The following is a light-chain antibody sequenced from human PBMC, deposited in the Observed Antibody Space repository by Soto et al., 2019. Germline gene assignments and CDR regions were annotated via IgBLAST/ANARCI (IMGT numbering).Light chain of an antibody. CDR2: YDN. V-gene: IGLV1-36*01. CDR1: SSNIGNNG. Sequence: QSVLTQTPSVSAAPRQRVTISCSGSSSNIGNNGVSWYQQLPGTAPKLLIYYDNLRPSGVPDRISGSKSGTSASLAISGLQSDDEADYYCAAWDDSLNGRVFGTGTKLTVL. CDR3: AAWDDSLNGRV. J-gene: IGLJ1*01.